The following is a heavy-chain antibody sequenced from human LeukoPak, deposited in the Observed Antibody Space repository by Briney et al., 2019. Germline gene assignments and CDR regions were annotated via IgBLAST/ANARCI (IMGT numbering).Heavy chain of an antibody. CDR1: GFTFTSSA. CDR2: IVVGSGNT. CDR3: AREPLLWFGELYPNWFDP. V-gene: IGHV1-58*02. D-gene: IGHD3-10*01. Sequence: SVKVSCKASGFTFTSSAMQWVRQARGQRLEWIGWIVVGSGNTNYAQKFQERVTITRDMSTSTAYMELSSLRSEDTAVYYCAREPLLWFGELYPNWFDPWGQGTLVTVSS. J-gene: IGHJ5*02.